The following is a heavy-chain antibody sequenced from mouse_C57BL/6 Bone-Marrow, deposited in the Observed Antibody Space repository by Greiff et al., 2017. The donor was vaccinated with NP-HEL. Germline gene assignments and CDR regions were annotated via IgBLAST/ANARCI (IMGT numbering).Heavy chain of an antibody. Sequence: QVQLQQPGAELVKPGASVKLSCKASGYTFTSYWMQWVKQRPGQGLEWIGEIDPSDSYTNYNQKFKGKATLTVDTSSSTAYMQLSSLTSEDSAVYYCAREEYDAYWYFDVWGTGTTVTVSS. J-gene: IGHJ1*03. CDR1: GYTFTSYW. CDR3: AREEYDAYWYFDV. D-gene: IGHD2-14*01. CDR2: IDPSDSYT. V-gene: IGHV1-50*01.